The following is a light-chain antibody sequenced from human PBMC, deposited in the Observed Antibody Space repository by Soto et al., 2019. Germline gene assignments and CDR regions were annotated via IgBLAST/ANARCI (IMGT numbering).Light chain of an antibody. V-gene: IGLV1-44*01. J-gene: IGLJ2*01. CDR2: SNN. Sequence: QSVLTQPPSASGTPGQRVTISCSGSSSNIGSHTVNWYQQLPGTAPKLLIYSNNQRTSGVPDRFSGSKSGTSASLAISGLQSEDEAVYYCAAWDDSLNGHVVFGGGTKLNVL. CDR3: AAWDDSLNGHVV. CDR1: SSNIGSHT.